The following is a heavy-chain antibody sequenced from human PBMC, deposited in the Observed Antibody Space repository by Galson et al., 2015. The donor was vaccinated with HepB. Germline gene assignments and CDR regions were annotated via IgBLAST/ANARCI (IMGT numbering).Heavy chain of an antibody. CDR1: GGSISSGGYY. D-gene: IGHD2-2*01. CDR3: ARGETDIVVVPAAMRGGWFDP. J-gene: IGHJ5*02. CDR2: IYYSGST. Sequence: TLSLTCTVSGGSISSGGYYWSWIRQHPGKGLEGIGYIYYSGSTYYNPSLKSRVTISVDTSKNQFSLKLSSVTAADTAVYYCARGETDIVVVPAAMRGGWFDPWGQGTLVTVSS. V-gene: IGHV4-31*03.